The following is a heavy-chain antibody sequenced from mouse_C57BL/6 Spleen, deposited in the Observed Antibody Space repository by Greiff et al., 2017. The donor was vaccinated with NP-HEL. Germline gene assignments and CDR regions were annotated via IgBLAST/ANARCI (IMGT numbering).Heavy chain of an antibody. CDR2: IRSKSNNYAT. Sequence: DVQLQESGGGLVQPKGSLKLSCAASGFSFNTYAMNWVRQAPGKGLEWVARIRSKSNNYATYYADSVKDRFTISRDDSESMLYLQMNNLKTEDTAMYYCVRQRSNYEVWFAYWGQGTLVTVSA. V-gene: IGHV10-1*01. D-gene: IGHD2-5*01. CDR3: VRQRSNYEVWFAY. CDR1: GFSFNTYA. J-gene: IGHJ3*01.